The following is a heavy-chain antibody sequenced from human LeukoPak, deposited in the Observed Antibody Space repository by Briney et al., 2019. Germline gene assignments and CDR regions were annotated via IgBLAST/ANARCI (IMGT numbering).Heavy chain of an antibody. CDR2: INNNGRAI. CDR3: VNDYGEGYFDC. CDR1: GFRFTSFS. V-gene: IGHV3-64D*06. Sequence: GGSLRPSCSASGFRFTSFSMRWVRQAPGKGLEYVSAINNNGRAIYYADSVKGRFTISRDNSKNMLYLQMSSLRPEDTAVYHCVNDYGEGYFDCWGQGTLVTVSS. D-gene: IGHD4/OR15-4a*01. J-gene: IGHJ4*02.